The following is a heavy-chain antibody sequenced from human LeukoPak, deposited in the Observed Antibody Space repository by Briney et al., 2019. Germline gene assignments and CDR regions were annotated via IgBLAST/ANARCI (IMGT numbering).Heavy chain of an antibody. V-gene: IGHV3-48*03. J-gene: IGHJ4*02. D-gene: IGHD2-15*01. CDR2: ISSGGSTI. CDR3: ARVSLCSGGSCYYFLDY. Sequence: GALRLSCAASGFTFSSYEVNWVRQAPGKGLEWVSYISSGGSTISYADSVKGRFTISRDNAKNSLYLQMNSLRAEDTAVYYCARVSLCSGGSCYYFLDYWGQGTLVTVSS. CDR1: GFTFSSYE.